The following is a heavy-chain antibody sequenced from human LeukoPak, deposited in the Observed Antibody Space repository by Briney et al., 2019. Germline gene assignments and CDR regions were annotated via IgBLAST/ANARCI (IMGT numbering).Heavy chain of an antibody. V-gene: IGHV4-59*08. J-gene: IGHJ4*02. CDR1: GGSISSYY. CDR3: ARGGSSWYNFDY. D-gene: IGHD6-13*01. Sequence: PSETLSLTCTVSGGSISSYYWSWIRQPPGKGLEWIGYIYYSGSTNYNPSLKSRVTISVDTSKNQFSLKLSSVTAADTAVYYCARGGSSWYNFDYWGQGTLVTVSS. CDR2: IYYSGST.